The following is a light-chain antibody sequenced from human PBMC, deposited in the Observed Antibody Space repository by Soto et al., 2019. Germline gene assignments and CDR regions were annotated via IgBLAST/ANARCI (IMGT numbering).Light chain of an antibody. CDR1: SSDFGGYNY. CDR3: SSYTSSSTLWV. V-gene: IGLV2-14*01. Sequence: QSVLTQPASVSGSTGQSITISCTGTSSDFGGYNYVSWYQQHPGKAPKLMIYEVSNRPSGVSNRFSGSKSGNTASLTISGLQAEDEADYYCSSYTSSSTLWVFGGGTKLTVL. CDR2: EVS. J-gene: IGLJ3*02.